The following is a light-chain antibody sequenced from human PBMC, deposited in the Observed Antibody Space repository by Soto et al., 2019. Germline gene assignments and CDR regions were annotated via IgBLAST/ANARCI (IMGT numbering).Light chain of an antibody. CDR3: CSYAGGNTLI. V-gene: IGLV2-23*02. J-gene: IGLJ2*01. CDR1: NGDVGSYDL. CDR2: EVN. Sequence: SALTQPASVSGSPGQSITISCTGTNGDVGSYDLVSWYQQYPGKAPKLIIYEVNKRPSGVSNRFSGAKSGNTASLTISGLQTEDEADYDCCSYAGGNTLIFGGGTQLTV.